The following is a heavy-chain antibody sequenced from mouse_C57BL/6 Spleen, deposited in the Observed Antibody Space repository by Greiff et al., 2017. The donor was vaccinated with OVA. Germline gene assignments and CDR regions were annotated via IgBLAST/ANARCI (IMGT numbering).Heavy chain of an antibody. CDR3: ARSLGQLRLPYYAMDY. J-gene: IGHJ4*01. V-gene: IGHV1-72*01. D-gene: IGHD3-2*02. CDR2: IDPNSGGT. Sequence: VQLQQPGAELVKPGASVKLSCKASGYTFTSYWMHWVKQRPGRGLEWIGRIDPNSGGTKYNEKFKSKATLTVDKPSSTAYMQLSSLTSEDSAVYYCARSLGQLRLPYYAMDYWGQGTSVTVSS. CDR1: GYTFTSYW.